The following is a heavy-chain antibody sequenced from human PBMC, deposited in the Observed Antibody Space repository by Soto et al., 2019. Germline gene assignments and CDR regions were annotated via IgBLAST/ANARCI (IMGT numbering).Heavy chain of an antibody. V-gene: IGHV4-59*08. J-gene: IGHJ4*02. CDR2: IYNSGST. CDR1: GGSICGYY. D-gene: IGHD6-6*01. CDR3: ARSHIVPRLLMYPYDY. Sequence: PAETLSRTCTVSGGSICGYYWSWLRQPPGKGLEWIGYIYNSGSTNYNPSLRSRVTMSLDTSQEQFSLKLSSVTAADTAVYYCARSHIVPRLLMYPYDYWGQGTLVTVSS.